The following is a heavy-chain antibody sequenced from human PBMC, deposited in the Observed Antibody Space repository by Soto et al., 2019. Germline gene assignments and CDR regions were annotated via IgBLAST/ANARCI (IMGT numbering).Heavy chain of an antibody. J-gene: IGHJ5*02. CDR3: TRHKSGSDWLDP. CDR2: MFYSGAT. Sequence: SETLSLTCTVSGGSISDISYCWGWIRQPPGKGLQWIGCMFYSGATYYNPSLKNRVTLSVDTSNNEFSLKLVSVTAPDTAVYYCTRHKSGSDWLDPWGQGTLVTVSS. CDR1: GGSISDISYC. D-gene: IGHD2-15*01. V-gene: IGHV4-39*01.